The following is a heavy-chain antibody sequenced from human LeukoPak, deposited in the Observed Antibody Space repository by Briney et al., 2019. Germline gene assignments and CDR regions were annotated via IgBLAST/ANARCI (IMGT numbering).Heavy chain of an antibody. V-gene: IGHV4-39*06. Sequence: SETLSLTCTVSGGSISSSSYYWGWIRQPPGKGLEWIGSIYYSGSTYYNPSLKSRVTISVDTSKNQVPLKLSSVTAADTAVYYCARLFKRGRSSWYDYWGQGTLVTVSS. CDR3: ARLFKRGRSSWYDY. J-gene: IGHJ4*02. CDR2: IYYSGST. CDR1: GGSISSSSYY. D-gene: IGHD6-13*01.